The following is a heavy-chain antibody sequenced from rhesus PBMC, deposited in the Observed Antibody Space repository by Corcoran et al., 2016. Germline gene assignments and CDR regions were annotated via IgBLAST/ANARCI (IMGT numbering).Heavy chain of an antibody. CDR2: IYGSSMTT. V-gene: IGHV4S10*01. J-gene: IGHJ3*01. Sequence: QVQLQESGPGMVKPSETLSLTGAVSGGSISDNYRGTWIRQPPGKGLEWIGYIYGSSMTTNYHPSLKSRVTISKDTSKNQFSLKLSSVTAADTAVYSCAREGGRDGFDFWGPGLRVTVSS. CDR3: AREGGRDGFDF. CDR1: GGSISDNYR. D-gene: IGHD3-16*01.